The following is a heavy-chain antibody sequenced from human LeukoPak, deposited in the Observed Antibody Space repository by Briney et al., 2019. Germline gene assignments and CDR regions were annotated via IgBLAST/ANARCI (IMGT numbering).Heavy chain of an antibody. D-gene: IGHD2-8*01. Sequence: PGGSLRLSCAASGFTFSSYAMSWVRQAPGKGLEWVGNIKQDGSEEYYVDSVKGRFTISRDNAKNSLYLQMNSLRVEDTAVYYCARRRRLGYCTNGVCSQDAFAIWGQGTMVTVSS. CDR2: IKQDGSEE. CDR1: GFTFSSYA. CDR3: ARRRRLGYCTNGVCSQDAFAI. V-gene: IGHV3-7*01. J-gene: IGHJ3*02.